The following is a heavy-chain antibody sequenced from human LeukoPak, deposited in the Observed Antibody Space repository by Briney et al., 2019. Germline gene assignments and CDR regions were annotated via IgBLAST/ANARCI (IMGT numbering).Heavy chain of an antibody. Sequence: GGSLRLSRTASGFTFGDYALSWVRQAPGKGLEWVGLIRSNAYGGTTEYAASVRGRFTISRDVSRGIAYLQMNSLKTEDTAMYYCSRACSSTSCYSDFDYWGQGTLVTVSS. V-gene: IGHV3-49*04. CDR3: SRACSSTSCYSDFDY. D-gene: IGHD2-2*01. CDR1: GFTFGDYA. CDR2: IRSNAYGGTT. J-gene: IGHJ4*02.